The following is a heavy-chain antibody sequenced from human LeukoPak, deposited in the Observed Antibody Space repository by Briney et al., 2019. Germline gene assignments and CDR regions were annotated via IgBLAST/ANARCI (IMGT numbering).Heavy chain of an antibody. Sequence: ASVKVSCKASGYSFTSYYIHWVRQAPGQGLEWMGIINPSSGSTSHAQKFQGRVTVTRDTSTSTVYMGLSSLRSEDTAVYYCARETRDGYNFDVFDIWGQGTIVTV. CDR1: GYSFTSYY. J-gene: IGHJ3*02. D-gene: IGHD5-24*01. CDR3: ARETRDGYNFDVFDI. CDR2: INPSSGST. V-gene: IGHV1-46*01.